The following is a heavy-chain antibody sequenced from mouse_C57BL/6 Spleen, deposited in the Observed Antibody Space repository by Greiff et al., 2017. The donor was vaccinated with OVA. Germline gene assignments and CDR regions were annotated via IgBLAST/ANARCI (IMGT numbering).Heavy chain of an antibody. D-gene: IGHD2-1*01. CDR2: LDPNSGGT. V-gene: IGHV1-72*01. CDR1: GYTFTSYW. Sequence: QVQLQQPGAELVKPGASVKLSCKASGYTFTSYWMHWVKQRPGRGLEWIGRLDPNSGGTKYNEKFKSKATLTVDKPSSTAYMQLSSLTSEDSAVYYCARSGNYYGNYHWYFDVWGTGTTVTVSS. J-gene: IGHJ1*03. CDR3: ARSGNYYGNYHWYFDV.